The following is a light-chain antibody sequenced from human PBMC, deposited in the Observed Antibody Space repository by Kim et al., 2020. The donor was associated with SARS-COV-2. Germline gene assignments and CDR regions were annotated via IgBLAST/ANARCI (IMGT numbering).Light chain of an antibody. J-gene: IGLJ2*01. CDR1: SLRSNY. CDR3: NSRDSNNNVV. Sequence: ALGQTGRITCQGDSLRSNYATWYQQKPGQAPILVIYGKNNRPSGIPDRFSGSSSGNTASLTIPGTQAGDEADYYCNSRDSNNNVVFGGGTQLTVL. CDR2: GKN. V-gene: IGLV3-19*01.